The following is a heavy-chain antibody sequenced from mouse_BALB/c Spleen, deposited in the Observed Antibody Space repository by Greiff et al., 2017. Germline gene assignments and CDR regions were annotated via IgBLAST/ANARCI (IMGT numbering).Heavy chain of an antibody. CDR2: ISSGGSYT. D-gene: IGHD2-10*02. CDR3: AREYGNYDAMDY. Sequence: EVQRVESGGGLVKPGGSLKLSCAASGFTFSSYAMSWVRQSPEKRLEWVAEISSGGSYTYYPDTVTGRFTISRDNAKNTLYLEMSSLRSEDTAMYDCAREYGNYDAMDYWGQGTSVTVSS. CDR1: GFTFSSYA. J-gene: IGHJ4*01. V-gene: IGHV5-9-4*01.